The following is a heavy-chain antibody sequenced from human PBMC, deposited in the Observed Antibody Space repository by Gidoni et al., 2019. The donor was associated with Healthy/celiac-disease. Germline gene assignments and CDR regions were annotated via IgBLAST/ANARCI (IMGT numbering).Heavy chain of an antibody. CDR2: IRGGGGST. V-gene: IGHV3-23*01. J-gene: IGHJ4*02. CDR1: GFPFSSYA. Sequence: EVQLLESGGGLVPPGGSLGTPRAASGFPFSSYAMTWVRPAPGKGLEWVAAIRGGGGSTYYADSVKGRFTISRDNSKNTLYLQMNSLRAEDTAVYYCAILPGIAAAGRDYWGQGTLVTVSS. D-gene: IGHD6-13*01. CDR3: AILPGIAAAGRDY.